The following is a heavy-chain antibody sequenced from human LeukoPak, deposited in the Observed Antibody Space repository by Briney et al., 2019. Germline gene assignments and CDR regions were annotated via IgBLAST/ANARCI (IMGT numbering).Heavy chain of an antibody. CDR2: ISSSSYI. Sequence: GGSLRLSCAASGFTFSSYSMNWVRQAPGKGLEWVSSISSSSYIYYADSVKGRFTISRDNAKNSLYLQMNSLRAEDTAVYYCARDYGYYYDSSGYHFDYWGQGTLVTVSS. J-gene: IGHJ4*02. D-gene: IGHD3-22*01. CDR3: ARDYGYYYDSSGYHFDY. CDR1: GFTFSSYS. V-gene: IGHV3-21*01.